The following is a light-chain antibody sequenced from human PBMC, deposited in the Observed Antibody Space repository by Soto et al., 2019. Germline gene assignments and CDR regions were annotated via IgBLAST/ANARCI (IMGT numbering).Light chain of an antibody. V-gene: IGLV2-14*01. CDR3: SSYTRSTTLNYV. CDR1: SXDVGGYSY. Sequence: QSVLTQPASVSGSPGQSITISCTGTSXDVGGYSYVSWYQHHPGKAPKLLIYEVSNRPSGISNRFSGSKSGNTASLTISGLQAEDEADYYCSSYTRSTTLNYVFGTGTKITVL. J-gene: IGLJ1*01. CDR2: EVS.